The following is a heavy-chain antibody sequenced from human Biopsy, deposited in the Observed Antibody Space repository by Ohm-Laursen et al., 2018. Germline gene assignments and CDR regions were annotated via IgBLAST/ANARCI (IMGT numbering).Heavy chain of an antibody. CDR1: GGSISGSS. CDR3: AKHGSGWTGDDAFHI. J-gene: IGHJ3*02. Sequence: SETLSLTCTVSGGSISGSSWSWIRQAPGKGLEWIGYISYSRDTNYNSSLKSRITISVDTSKNQFSLKLTFVTAADTAVYYCAKHGSGWTGDDAFHIWGQGTMVTVSS. V-gene: IGHV4-59*08. D-gene: IGHD6-19*01. CDR2: ISYSRDT.